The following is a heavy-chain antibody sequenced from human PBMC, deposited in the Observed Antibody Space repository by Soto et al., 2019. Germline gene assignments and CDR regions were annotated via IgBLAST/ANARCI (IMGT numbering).Heavy chain of an antibody. V-gene: IGHV3-30*18. CDR1: GFSFSSYG. D-gene: IGHD3-10*01. J-gene: IGHJ4*02. CDR2: ISDDEKRK. CDR3: ANAGVSWFEY. Sequence: QVPLVESGGGVVQPGSSLRLSCAASGFSFSSYGMNWVRQAPGRGLEWVALISDDEKRKYYVDSVKGRFTISRDNSRDTLSLQMNSLRPEDTAVYYCANAGVSWFEYWGQGTVVTVSS.